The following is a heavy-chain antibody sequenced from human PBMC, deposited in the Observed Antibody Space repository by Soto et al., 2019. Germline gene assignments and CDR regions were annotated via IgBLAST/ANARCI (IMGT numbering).Heavy chain of an antibody. Sequence: GGSLRLSCAASGFTFSSYWMHWVRQAPGKGLVWVSRISGDGSSTNYADSVKGRFTISRDNAKNKLYVEMNSLRAEDTAVYYCARSVDYWGQGTMVTVSS. CDR1: GFTFSSYW. J-gene: IGHJ4*02. CDR3: ARSVDY. V-gene: IGHV3-74*01. D-gene: IGHD3-3*01. CDR2: ISGDGSST.